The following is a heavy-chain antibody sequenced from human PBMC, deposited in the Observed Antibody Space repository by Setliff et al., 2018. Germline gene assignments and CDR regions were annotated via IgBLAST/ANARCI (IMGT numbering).Heavy chain of an antibody. CDR3: AREKNTIVSGSGYHYYLDV. D-gene: IGHD1-26*01. CDR2: ISDTNSHI. Sequence: PGGSLRLSCAASGLTLTPYTMTWVRQAPGKGPEWVSSISDTNSHIYYADSVKGRFTISRDNADNSLYLQMNSLTTDDTAVYFCAREKNTIVSGSGYHYYLDVWGTGTAVTVSS. V-gene: IGHV3-21*01. J-gene: IGHJ6*03. CDR1: GLTLTPYT.